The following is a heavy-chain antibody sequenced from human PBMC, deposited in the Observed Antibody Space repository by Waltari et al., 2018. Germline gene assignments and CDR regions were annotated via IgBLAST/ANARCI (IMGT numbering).Heavy chain of an antibody. CDR2: IRYDGSNK. D-gene: IGHD1-26*01. J-gene: IGHJ4*02. Sequence: QVQLVESGGGVVQPGGSLRLSCAASGFTFSSYGMPWVRQAPGKGLEWVAFIRYDGSNKYYADSVKGRFTISRDNSKNTLYLQMNSLRAEDTAVYYCAKDLREENDYWGQGTLVTVSS. V-gene: IGHV3-30*02. CDR1: GFTFSSYG. CDR3: AKDLREENDY.